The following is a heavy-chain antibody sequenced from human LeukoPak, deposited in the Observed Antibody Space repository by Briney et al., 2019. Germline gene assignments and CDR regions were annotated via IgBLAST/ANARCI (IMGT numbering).Heavy chain of an antibody. V-gene: IGHV3-21*04. D-gene: IGHD3-22*01. CDR3: AKGPRYYYDSSGYSFDC. J-gene: IGHJ4*02. CDR2: ISSGSSYI. Sequence: GGSLRLSCAASGFSFSSYSMNWVRQAPGKGLEWVSSISSGSSYIYYADSVKGRFTISRDNAKNSLYLQMNSLRAEDTAVYYCAKGPRYYYDSSGYSFDCWGQGTLVTVSS. CDR1: GFSFSSYS.